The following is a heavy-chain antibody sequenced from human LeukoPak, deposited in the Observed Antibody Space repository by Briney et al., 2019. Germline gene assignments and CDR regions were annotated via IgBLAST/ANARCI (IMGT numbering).Heavy chain of an antibody. D-gene: IGHD5-24*01. J-gene: IGHJ5*01. CDR2: ISPSGGST. V-gene: IGHV1-46*01. CDR1: GYTFTGYW. Sequence: GASVKLSCKAFGYTFTGYWMHWVRQAPGQGPEWMGVISPSGGSTIYAQKFKGRVTLTRDMSTSTDYLELSSLRSEDTAVYYCARDNSVRDEAWWFNSWGQGTLVTVSS. CDR3: ARDNSVRDEAWWFNS.